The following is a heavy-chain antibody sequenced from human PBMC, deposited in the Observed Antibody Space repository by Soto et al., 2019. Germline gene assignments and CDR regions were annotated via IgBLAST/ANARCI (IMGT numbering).Heavy chain of an antibody. CDR1: GGTFSSYR. Sequence: GASVKVSCKASGGTFSSYRINWVRQAPGQGLKWVGGIVPIYRTADYAQKFQGRVTITADESARTSYMELRSLKSQDTAVYYCVRDSGAKLSSSWGQGTLVTVSS. J-gene: IGHJ4*02. D-gene: IGHD6-13*01. V-gene: IGHV1-69*13. CDR2: IVPIYRTA. CDR3: VRDSGAKLSSS.